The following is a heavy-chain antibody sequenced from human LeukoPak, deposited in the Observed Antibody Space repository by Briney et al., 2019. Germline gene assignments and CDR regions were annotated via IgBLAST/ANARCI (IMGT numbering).Heavy chain of an antibody. J-gene: IGHJ4*02. CDR1: GYSFTNYW. CDR2: IYPGDSDT. CDR3: ARQWGDCSSTSCYSAY. V-gene: IGHV5-51*01. Sequence: GESLKISCKGSGYSFTNYWIGWVRQMPGKGLEWMGIIYPGDSDTRYSPSFQGQVTTSADKSISTAYLQWSSLKASDTAIYYCARQWGDCSSTSCYSAYWGQGTLVTVS. D-gene: IGHD2-2*01.